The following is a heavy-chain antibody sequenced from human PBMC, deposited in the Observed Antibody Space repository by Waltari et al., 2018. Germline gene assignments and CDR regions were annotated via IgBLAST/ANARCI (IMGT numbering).Heavy chain of an antibody. V-gene: IGHV4-59*01. CDR2: IYYSGST. J-gene: IGHJ4*02. D-gene: IGHD3-10*01. CDR1: GGSISSYY. CDR3: AREASVAYGSGSYYSATQFDY. Sequence: QVQLQESGPGLVKPSETLSLTCTVSGGSISSYYWSWIRPPPGTGLGWIGYIYYSGSTNYNPSLKSRVTISVDTSKNQFSLKLSSVTAADTAVYYCAREASVAYGSGSYYSATQFDYWGQGTLVTVSS.